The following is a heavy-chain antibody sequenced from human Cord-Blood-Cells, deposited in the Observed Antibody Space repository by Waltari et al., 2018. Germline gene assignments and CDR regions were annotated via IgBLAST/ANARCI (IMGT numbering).Heavy chain of an antibody. CDR1: GGSISSGDYY. CDR2: IYYSGST. V-gene: IGHV4-30-4*01. Sequence: QVQLQESGPGLVKPSQTLSLTCTVSGGSISSGDYYWSWIRQPPGKGLEWIGYIYYSGSTYNNPSLKSRVTISVDTSKNQFSLKLSSVTAADTAVYYCARWGDHDYGDYGVYYYYGMDVWGQGTTVTVSS. D-gene: IGHD4-17*01. J-gene: IGHJ6*02. CDR3: ARWGDHDYGDYGVYYYYGMDV.